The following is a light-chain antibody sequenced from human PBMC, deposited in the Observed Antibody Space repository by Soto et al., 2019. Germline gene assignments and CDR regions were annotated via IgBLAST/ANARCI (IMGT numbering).Light chain of an antibody. CDR3: QQYNYWPPWT. CDR1: QSVSSN. Sequence: EIVMTQSPATLSVSPGERATLSCSASQSVSSNLAWYQQKPGQAPRLLISGASTRATGIPARFSGSGSGTEFTLTISSLQSEDFAVYYCQQYNYWPPWTFGQGTKVEIK. CDR2: GAS. J-gene: IGKJ1*01. V-gene: IGKV3-15*01.